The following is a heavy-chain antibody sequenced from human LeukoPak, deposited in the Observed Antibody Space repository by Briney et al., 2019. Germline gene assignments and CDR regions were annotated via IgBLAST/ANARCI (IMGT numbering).Heavy chain of an antibody. J-gene: IGHJ5*02. CDR1: GGSFSGYY. Sequence: SETLSLTCAVYGGSFSGYYWRWIRQPPGKGREWIGEIKHSGSTNYNPPLKSRVTISVDTSKNQFSLKLSSVTAADTAVYYCARMGSRGYCSSTSCPQNWFDPWGQGTLVTVSS. CDR3: ARMGSRGYCSSTSCPQNWFDP. V-gene: IGHV4-34*01. D-gene: IGHD2-2*01. CDR2: IKHSGST.